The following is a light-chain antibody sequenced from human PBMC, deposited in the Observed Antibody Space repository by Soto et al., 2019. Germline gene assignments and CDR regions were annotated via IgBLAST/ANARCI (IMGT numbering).Light chain of an antibody. CDR1: QTGNNNY. CDR3: QHYGYSQWT. CDR2: GVY. Sequence: VLAQSPGALSVSPWARATLSCRASQTGNNNYLAWYQHKSGQAPRLLIYGVYTRASGIPDRFSGSGSGTEFTLTITRLEPEDSAVYFCQHYGYSQWTFGQGTKVDI. J-gene: IGKJ1*01. V-gene: IGKV3-20*01.